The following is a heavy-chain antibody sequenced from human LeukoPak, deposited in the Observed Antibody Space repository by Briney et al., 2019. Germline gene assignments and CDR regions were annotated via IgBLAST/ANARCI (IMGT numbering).Heavy chain of an antibody. V-gene: IGHV3-30*02. Sequence: QPGGSLRLSCAASGFTFSSYGMHWVRQAPGKGLEWVAVIWYDGSNKYYADSVKGRFTISRDNSKNTLYLQMNSLRAEDTAVYYCAKLCSGGSCYDYYXXDVWGQGTAVTVSS. CDR2: IWYDGSNK. D-gene: IGHD2-15*01. CDR3: AKLCSGGSCYDYYXXDV. CDR1: GFTFSSYG. J-gene: IGHJ6*02.